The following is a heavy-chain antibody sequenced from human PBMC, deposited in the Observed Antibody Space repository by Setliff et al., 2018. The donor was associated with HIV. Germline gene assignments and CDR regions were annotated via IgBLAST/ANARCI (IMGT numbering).Heavy chain of an antibody. V-gene: IGHV3-30*04. CDR1: GFTFSTYA. CDR2: ISYDGTYK. Sequence: LSLSCATSGFTFSTYAMNWVRQPPGKGLEWVALISYDGTYKYYADSVKGRFTISRDNSKNTLYLQVNSLTPEDTAVYYCARGRDASRQRMDVWGKGTTVTVSS. D-gene: IGHD1-1*01. CDR3: ARGRDASRQRMDV. J-gene: IGHJ6*04.